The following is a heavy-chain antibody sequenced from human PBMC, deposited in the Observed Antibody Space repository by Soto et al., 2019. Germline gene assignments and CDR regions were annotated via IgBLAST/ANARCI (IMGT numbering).Heavy chain of an antibody. D-gene: IGHD6-6*01. V-gene: IGHV3-21*01. CDR1: GFTFSSYS. J-gene: IGHJ5*02. CDR3: ARDLRIAARPNWFDP. Sequence: KTGGSLRLSCAASGFTFSSYSMNWVRQAPGKGLEWVSSISSSSSYIYYADSVKGRFTISRDNAKNSLYLQMNSLRAEDTAVYYCARDLRIAARPNWFDPWGQGTLVTVSS. CDR2: ISSSSSYI.